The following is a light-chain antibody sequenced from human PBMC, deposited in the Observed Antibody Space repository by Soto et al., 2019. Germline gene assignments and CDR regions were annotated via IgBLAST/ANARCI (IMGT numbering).Light chain of an antibody. V-gene: IGKV1-33*01. CDR1: QDISNY. J-gene: IGKJ2*01. CDR2: DAS. Sequence: DIPMTQSPSSLSASVGDRVTITCQASQDISNYLNWYQQKPGKAPKLLIYDASNLETGVPSRFSGSGSGTYFTFFISSLQPEDIATYYWQQYDNFPYTFGQGTKLEIK. CDR3: QQYDNFPYT.